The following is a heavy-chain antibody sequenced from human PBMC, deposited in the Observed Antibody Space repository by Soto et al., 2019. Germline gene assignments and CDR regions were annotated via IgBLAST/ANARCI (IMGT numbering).Heavy chain of an antibody. CDR3: ARDTEFGGRHIATASFTLFDP. D-gene: IGHD6-13*01. V-gene: IGHV3-33*01. CDR2: IWYDGSDK. J-gene: IGHJ5*02. CDR1: GFTFSSYG. Sequence: GGSLRLSCAASGFTFSSYGMHWVRQAPGKGLEWVAVIWYDGSDKYYADSVKGRFTISRDNSKNTLYLQMNSLRAEDTAVYYCARDTEFGGRHIATASFTLFDPWGQGTLVTVSS.